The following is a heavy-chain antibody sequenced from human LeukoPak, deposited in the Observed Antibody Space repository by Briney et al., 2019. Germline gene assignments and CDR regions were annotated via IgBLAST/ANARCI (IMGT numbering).Heavy chain of an antibody. Sequence: SVRVSCKASGGTFSSYAISWVRQAPGQGLEWMGGIIPIFGTANYAQKFQGRVTITADESTSTAYMELSSLRSEDTAVYYCARDPDTVATAGSWFDPWGQGTLVTVSS. D-gene: IGHD5-12*01. CDR3: ARDPDTVATAGSWFDP. CDR1: GGTFSSYA. V-gene: IGHV1-69*13. CDR2: IIPIFGTA. J-gene: IGHJ5*02.